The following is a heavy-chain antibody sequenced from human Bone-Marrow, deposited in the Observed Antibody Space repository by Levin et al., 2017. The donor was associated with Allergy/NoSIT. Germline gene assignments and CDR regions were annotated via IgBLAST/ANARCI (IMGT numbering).Heavy chain of an antibody. V-gene: IGHV3-30*18. CDR1: GFTFSSYG. D-gene: IGHD3-10*01. CDR3: AKDPVMWFGEGGDY. CDR2: ISYDGSNK. J-gene: IGHJ4*02. Sequence: GESLKISCAASGFTFSSYGMHWVRQAPGKGLEWVAVISYDGSNKYYADSVKGRFTISRDNSKNTLYLQMNSLRAEDTAVYYCAKDPVMWFGEGGDYWGQGTLVTVSS.